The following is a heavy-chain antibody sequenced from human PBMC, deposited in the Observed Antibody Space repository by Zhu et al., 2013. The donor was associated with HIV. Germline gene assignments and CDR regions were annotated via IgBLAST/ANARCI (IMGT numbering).Heavy chain of an antibody. V-gene: IGHV1-2*02. CDR1: GYTFTAYY. CDR3: ARFEAFTYFYYFDY. CDR2: INPNSGGT. J-gene: IGHJ4*02. D-gene: IGHD1-26*01. Sequence: QVQLVQSGAEVKKPGASVKVSCKASGYTFTAYYMHWVRQAPGQGLEWMGWINPNSGGTKYGQKFQGRVTMTRDTSISTAYMELSSLRSDDTAIYYCARFEAFTYFYYFDYWGQGTLVTVSS.